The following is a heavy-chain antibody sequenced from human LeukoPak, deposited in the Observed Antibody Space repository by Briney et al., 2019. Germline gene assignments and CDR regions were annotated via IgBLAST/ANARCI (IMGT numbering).Heavy chain of an antibody. D-gene: IGHD2-21*01. CDR2: INHSGTT. CDR1: GGSFSSYF. V-gene: IGHV4-34*01. CDR3: ARRRKVVRADFDY. J-gene: IGHJ4*02. Sequence: SETLSLTCAGYGGSFSSYFWTWIRQTPGKGLEWIGEINHSGTTNYNPSLKSRVTMSVDTSKDQFSLKLMSVTAADTGVYYCARRRKVVRADFDYWGQGTRVIVSS.